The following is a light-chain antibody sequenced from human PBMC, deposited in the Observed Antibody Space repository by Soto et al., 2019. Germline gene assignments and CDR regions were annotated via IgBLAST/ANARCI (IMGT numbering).Light chain of an antibody. CDR3: QQYNNWPVFT. Sequence: EIVMTQSPATLSVSPGERATLSCRASQSVSTNLAWYQQKAGQAPRLLIYGASTRATGIPARFSGSGSGTEFTLTISSLQSEDFAVYYCQQYNNWPVFTFGPGTKVDIK. J-gene: IGKJ3*01. CDR2: GAS. CDR1: QSVSTN. V-gene: IGKV3-15*01.